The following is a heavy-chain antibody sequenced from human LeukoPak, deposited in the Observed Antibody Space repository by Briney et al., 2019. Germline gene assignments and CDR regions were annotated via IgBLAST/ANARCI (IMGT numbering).Heavy chain of an antibody. CDR1: GGSTSSNSYY. D-gene: IGHD1-14*01. CDR3: AREIRPGNYYYYMDV. V-gene: IGHV4-39*02. CDR2: IYYSGST. Sequence: SETLSLTCTVSGGSTSSNSYYWGWIRQPPGKGLEWIGSIYYSGSTYYNPSLKSRVTISVDMSKNQFSLKLTSVTAADTAVYYCAREIRPGNYYYYMDVWGKGTTVTISS. J-gene: IGHJ6*03.